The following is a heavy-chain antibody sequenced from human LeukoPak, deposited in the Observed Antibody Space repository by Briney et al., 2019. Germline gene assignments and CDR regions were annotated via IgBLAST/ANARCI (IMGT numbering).Heavy chain of an antibody. CDR3: AKDILRFLEWLPAERGFDY. D-gene: IGHD3-3*01. CDR2: ISGSGGST. V-gene: IGHV3-23*01. J-gene: IGHJ4*02. Sequence: PGRSLRLSCAASGFTFSSYAMSWVRQAPGKGLEWVSAISGSGGSTYYADSVKGRFTISRDNSKNTLYLQMNSLRAEDTAVYYCAKDILRFLEWLPAERGFDYWGQGTLVTVSS. CDR1: GFTFSSYA.